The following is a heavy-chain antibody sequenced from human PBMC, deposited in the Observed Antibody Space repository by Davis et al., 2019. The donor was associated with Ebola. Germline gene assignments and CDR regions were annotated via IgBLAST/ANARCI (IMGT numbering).Heavy chain of an antibody. V-gene: IGHV1-69*13. CDR3: AKDLLWWSASDV. D-gene: IGHD2-21*01. Sequence: SVKVSCKASGGTFSSYAISWVRQAPGQGLEWVGGIIPIFDTASYAHNFQDRVTITADESRITAYLELSSLRSEDTAVYYCAKDLLWWSASDVWGQGTTVTVSS. J-gene: IGHJ6*02. CDR1: GGTFSSYA. CDR2: IIPIFDTA.